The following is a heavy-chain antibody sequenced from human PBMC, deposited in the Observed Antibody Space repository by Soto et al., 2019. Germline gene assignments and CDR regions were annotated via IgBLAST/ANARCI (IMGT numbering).Heavy chain of an antibody. CDR3: AKGRGGSGSLTPRVDF. V-gene: IGHV3-23*01. D-gene: IGHD3-10*01. Sequence: EVQLLESGGGLVQPGGSLRLSCAASGFTFNNYAMTWVRQAPGKGLECVSAISGGGDTTSYADSVKGRFTVSRDGSKNTLYLPMSSLRAEDTALYYCAKGRGGSGSLTPRVDFWGQGTLVTVSS. J-gene: IGHJ4*02. CDR1: GFTFNNYA. CDR2: ISGGGDTT.